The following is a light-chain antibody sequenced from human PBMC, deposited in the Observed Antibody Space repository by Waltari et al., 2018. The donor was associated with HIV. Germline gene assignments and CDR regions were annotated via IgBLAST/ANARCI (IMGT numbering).Light chain of an antibody. CDR3: QQYTNWPLT. V-gene: IGKV3-15*01. J-gene: IGKJ4*01. CDR1: QSLSSN. Sequence: EIVMTQSPATLSVSPGERATLSGRASQSLSSNLAWYQQKPGQAPRLLIYGESTRATGIPARFSGSGSGTEFTLTISSLQSEDFAVYYCQQYTNWPLTFGGGTKVEIK. CDR2: GES.